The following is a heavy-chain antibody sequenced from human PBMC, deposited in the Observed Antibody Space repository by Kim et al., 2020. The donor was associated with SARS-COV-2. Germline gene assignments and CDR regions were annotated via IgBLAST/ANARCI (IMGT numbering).Heavy chain of an antibody. Sequence: SETLSLTCAVYGGSFSGYYWSWIRQPPGKGLEWIGEINHSGSTNYNPSLKSRVTISVDTSKNQFSLKLSSVTAADTAVYYCARDSSGYYYDYFDYWGQGTLVTVSS. CDR3: ARDSSGYYYDYFDY. D-gene: IGHD3-22*01. V-gene: IGHV4-34*01. J-gene: IGHJ4*02. CDR1: GGSFSGYY. CDR2: INHSGST.